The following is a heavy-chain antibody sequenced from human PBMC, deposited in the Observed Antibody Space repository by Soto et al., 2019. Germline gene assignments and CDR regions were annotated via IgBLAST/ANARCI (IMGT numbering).Heavy chain of an antibody. CDR1: GFTFSDHY. V-gene: IGHV3-11*06. J-gene: IGHJ4*02. CDR2: SSNSGSFT. CDR3: VRSGDNYNLLDY. Sequence: GGSLRLSCAASGFTFSDHYMSWIRQAPGKGLEWIGYSSNSGSFTRYADSVKGRFSISRDDAKNSLYLQINSLRGDDTATYFCVRSGDNYNLLDYWGQGTPVTVSS. D-gene: IGHD1-1*01.